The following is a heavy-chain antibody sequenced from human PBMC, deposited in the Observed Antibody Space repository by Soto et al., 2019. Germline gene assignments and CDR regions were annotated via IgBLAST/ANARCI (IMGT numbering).Heavy chain of an antibody. CDR3: ARYCSSTSCYPGGFDR. D-gene: IGHD2-2*01. CDR1: GGSISSSSYY. J-gene: IGHJ5*02. CDR2: IYYSGST. Sequence: QLQLQESGPGLVKPSETRSLTGPFSGGSISSSSYYWGWIRQPPGKGREGIGSIYYSGSTNSTPSPKSRVTISVDTSKNQFSLKLSSVTAADTAVYYCARYCSSTSCYPGGFDRWGQGTLVTVSS. V-gene: IGHV4-39*01.